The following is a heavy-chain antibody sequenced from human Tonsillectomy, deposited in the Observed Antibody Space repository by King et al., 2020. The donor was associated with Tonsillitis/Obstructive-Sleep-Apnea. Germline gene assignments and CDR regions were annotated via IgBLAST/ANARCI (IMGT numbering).Heavy chain of an antibody. CDR3: ARDIGRPTTTSGPNDFAGGGSDY. D-gene: IGHD3-3*01. CDR2: IIPMFGTS. CDR1: GGTFISYA. Sequence: HVQLVQSGAEVKKPGSSVKVSCKASGGTFISYAISWVRQAPGQGLEWMGGIIPMFGTSNYAQKFQGRVTITADESTSTAYMELSSLRSEDTAVYYCARDIGRPTTTSGPNDFAGGGSDYWGQGTLVTVSS. J-gene: IGHJ4*02. V-gene: IGHV1-69*01.